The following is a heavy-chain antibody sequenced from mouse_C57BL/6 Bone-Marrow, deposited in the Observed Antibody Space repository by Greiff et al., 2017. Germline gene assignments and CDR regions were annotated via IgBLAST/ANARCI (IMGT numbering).Heavy chain of an antibody. V-gene: IGHV3-1*01. CDR2: ISYSGST. J-gene: IGHJ4*01. CDR1: GYSITSGYD. Sequence: VQLQQSGPGMVKPSQSLSLTCTVTGYSITSGYDWHWIRHFPGNKLEWMGYISYSGSTNYNPSLKSRISITHDTSKNHFFLKLNSVTTEDTATYYCARDTTPYAMDYWGQGTSVTVSS. D-gene: IGHD1-1*01. CDR3: ARDTTPYAMDY.